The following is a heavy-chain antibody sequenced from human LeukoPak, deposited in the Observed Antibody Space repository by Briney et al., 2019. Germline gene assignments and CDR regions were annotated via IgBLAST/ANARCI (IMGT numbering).Heavy chain of an antibody. Sequence: ASVKVSCKASGYTFTGYYMHWVRQAPGQGLEWMGLINTSGGSTAYAQKFQGRVSMTRDTSTGTVFMELTNLRSEDTAVYSCARGHTIGVARGVMFDPWGQGTLVTVSS. CDR1: GYTFTGYY. CDR2: INTSGGST. D-gene: IGHD3-10*01. V-gene: IGHV1-46*01. CDR3: ARGHTIGVARGVMFDP. J-gene: IGHJ5*02.